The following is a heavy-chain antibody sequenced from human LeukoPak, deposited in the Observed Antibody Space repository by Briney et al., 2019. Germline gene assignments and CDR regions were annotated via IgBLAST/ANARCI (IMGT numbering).Heavy chain of an antibody. CDR3: AKDLYGYVSNWFDP. CDR2: ISGSGGST. J-gene: IGHJ5*02. CDR1: GFTFSSYA. V-gene: IGHV3-23*01. D-gene: IGHD5-12*01. Sequence: GGSLRLSCAASGFTFSSYAMSWVRQAPGKGLEWVSAISGSGGSTYYADSVKGRFTISRDNSRNTLYLQMNSLRAEDTAVYYCAKDLYGYVSNWFDPWGQGTLVTVSS.